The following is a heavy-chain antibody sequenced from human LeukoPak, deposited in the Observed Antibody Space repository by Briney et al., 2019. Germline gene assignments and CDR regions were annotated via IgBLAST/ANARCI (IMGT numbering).Heavy chain of an antibody. J-gene: IGHJ5*02. CDR2: IRYDGSYK. V-gene: IGHV3-30*02. D-gene: IGHD5-12*01. CDR3: ARGISGYDFESSQYNWFDP. CDR1: GFTFSSYG. Sequence: PGGSLRLSCAASGFTFSSYGMHWVRQAPGKGLEWVAFIRYDGSYKDYADSVKGRFTISRDNAKNSLYLQMNSLRAEDTAVYYCARGISGYDFESSQYNWFDPWGQGTLVTVSS.